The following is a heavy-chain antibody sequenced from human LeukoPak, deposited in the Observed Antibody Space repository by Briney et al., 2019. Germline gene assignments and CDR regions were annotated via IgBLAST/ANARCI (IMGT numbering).Heavy chain of an antibody. V-gene: IGHV1-2*02. D-gene: IGHD2-21*02. Sequence: ASVTVSCKASGYTFTAYYMHWVRQAPGQGLEWMGWINLNSGGTNYAQKFQGRVTMTRDTSISAAYMDLSRLGSDDTAVYYCARVAGGDWNYFDFWGQGTLVTVSS. CDR3: ARVAGGDWNYFDF. CDR1: GYTFTAYY. CDR2: INLNSGGT. J-gene: IGHJ4*02.